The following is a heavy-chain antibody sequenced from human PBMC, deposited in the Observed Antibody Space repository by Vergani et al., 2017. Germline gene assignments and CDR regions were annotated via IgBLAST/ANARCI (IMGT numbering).Heavy chain of an antibody. V-gene: IGHV3-9*01. CDR1: GFTFDDYA. CDR3: ARAVSTTVGDPPGY. D-gene: IGHD4-23*01. CDR2: ISWNSGSI. Sequence: EVQLVESGGGLVQPGRSLRLSCAASGFTFDDYAMHWVRQAPGKGLEWVSGISWNSGSIGYADSVKGRFTISRDNAKNSLYLQMNSLRAEDTALYYCARAVSTTVGDPPGYWGQGTLVTVSS. J-gene: IGHJ4*02.